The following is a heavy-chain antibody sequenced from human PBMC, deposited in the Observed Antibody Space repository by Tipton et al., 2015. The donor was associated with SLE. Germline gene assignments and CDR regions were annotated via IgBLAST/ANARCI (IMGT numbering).Heavy chain of an antibody. CDR2: ISDVGST. V-gene: IGHV4-34*01. Sequence: TLSLTCAVYGGSFSGYYWGWIRQSPGKGLEWIGSISDVGSTYSNPSLKSRVTISVDTSKNQFSLRLTSMTAADTAVYYCATDTIFRVVSFFDSWGQGTLVTVSS. J-gene: IGHJ4*02. CDR1: GGSFSGYY. CDR3: ATDTIFRVVSFFDS. D-gene: IGHD3-3*01.